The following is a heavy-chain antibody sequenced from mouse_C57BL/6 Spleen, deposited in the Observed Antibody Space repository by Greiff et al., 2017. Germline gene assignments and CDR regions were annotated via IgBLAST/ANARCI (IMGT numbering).Heavy chain of an antibody. J-gene: IGHJ3*01. D-gene: IGHD2-4*01. CDR1: GFTFSDYY. CDR3: ARADYDVGFAY. Sequence: EVKRVESEGGLVQPGSSMKLSCTASGFTFSDYYMAWVRQVPEKGLEWVANINYDGSSTYYLDSLKSRFIISRDNAKNILYMQMISLKSEDAATYYCARADYDVGFAYWGQGTLVTVSA. CDR2: INYDGSST. V-gene: IGHV5-16*01.